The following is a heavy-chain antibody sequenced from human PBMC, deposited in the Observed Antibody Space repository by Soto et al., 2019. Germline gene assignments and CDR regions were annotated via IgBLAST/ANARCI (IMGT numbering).Heavy chain of an antibody. V-gene: IGHV3-30*18. CDR1: GFTFRSYG. CDR3: AKDFYKLTVSPAPRPYYFDS. CDR2: ISSDGIVK. Sequence: QVQLVESGGGVVPPGRSLRLSCAAAGFTFRSYGMHWVRQAPGKGLEWVALISSDGIVKYYGDSVKGRFTISRDTSKNTLYLQMNSLTAEDTAVYYCAKDFYKLTVSPAPRPYYFDSWGQGTLVLVSS. D-gene: IGHD1-20*01. J-gene: IGHJ4*02.